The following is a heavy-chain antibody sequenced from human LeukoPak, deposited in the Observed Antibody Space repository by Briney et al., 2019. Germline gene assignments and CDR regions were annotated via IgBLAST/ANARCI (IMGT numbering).Heavy chain of an antibody. CDR3: ARGRGSDWYESVDY. Sequence: GGSLRLSCAASGFTFSSYAMHWVRQAPGEGLEWVAVISYDGSNKYYADSVKGRFTISGDNSKNTLYLQMNSLRAEDTAVYYCARGRGSDWYESVDYWGQGTLVTVSS. CDR1: GFTFSSYA. V-gene: IGHV3-30*04. D-gene: IGHD6-19*01. CDR2: ISYDGSNK. J-gene: IGHJ4*02.